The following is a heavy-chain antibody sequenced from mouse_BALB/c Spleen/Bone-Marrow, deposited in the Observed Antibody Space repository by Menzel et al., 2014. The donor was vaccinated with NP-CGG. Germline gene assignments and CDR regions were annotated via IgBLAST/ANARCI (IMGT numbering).Heavy chain of an antibody. CDR3: LRQLGLSFDY. J-gene: IGHJ2*01. CDR1: GYTFTEYT. V-gene: IGHV1-18*01. D-gene: IGHD3-2*01. Sequence: LMESGASLKISCKTSGYTFTEYTMHWVKQSHGKSLEWIGGINPNNGGTSYNQKFKGKATLTVDKSSSTAYMELRSLTSEDSAVYYCLRQLGLSFDYWGQGTTLTVSS. CDR2: INPNNGGT.